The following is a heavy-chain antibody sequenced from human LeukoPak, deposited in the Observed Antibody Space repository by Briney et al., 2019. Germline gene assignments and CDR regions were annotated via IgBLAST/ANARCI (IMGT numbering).Heavy chain of an antibody. CDR3: ARVPSDSSGYYLAHWFDY. CDR1: GFTVSSNY. V-gene: IGHV3-66*01. Sequence: PGGSLRLSCAASGFTVSSNYMSWVRQAPGKGLEWVSVIYSGGSTYYADSVKGRFTISRGNSKNTLYLQMNSLRAEDTAVYYCARVPSDSSGYYLAHWFDYWGQGTLVTVSS. CDR2: IYSGGST. J-gene: IGHJ4*02. D-gene: IGHD3-22*01.